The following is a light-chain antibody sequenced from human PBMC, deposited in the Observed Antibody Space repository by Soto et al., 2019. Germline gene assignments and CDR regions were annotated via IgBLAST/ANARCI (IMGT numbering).Light chain of an antibody. J-gene: IGKJ3*01. CDR1: QSISSW. V-gene: IGKV1-5*03. CDR3: QQYDTSSLFT. CDR2: KAS. Sequence: DIQMTQSPSTLSASVGDRVTITCRASQSISSWLAWYQQKPGKAPKLLIYKASTLESGVPSRFSGGGSGTEFTLTISSLQPDDFATYYCQQYDTSSLFTFGPGTKVDIK.